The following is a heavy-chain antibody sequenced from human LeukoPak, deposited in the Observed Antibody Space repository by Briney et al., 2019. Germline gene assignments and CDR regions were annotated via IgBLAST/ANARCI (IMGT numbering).Heavy chain of an antibody. Sequence: PGGSLRLSCVVSGFTFSSYWKNWVRQAPGRGLEWVANIHEDGSDKYYVDSVKGRFTISRDNAKNSLYLQMNSLRAEDTAVYYCARTLRLHTPRAFDIWGQGTMVTVSS. CDR1: GFTFSSYW. CDR3: ARTLRLHTPRAFDI. D-gene: IGHD5-24*01. J-gene: IGHJ3*02. CDR2: IHEDGSDK. V-gene: IGHV3-7*05.